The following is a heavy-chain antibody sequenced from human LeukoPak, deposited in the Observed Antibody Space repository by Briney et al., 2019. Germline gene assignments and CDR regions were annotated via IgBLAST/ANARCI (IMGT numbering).Heavy chain of an antibody. Sequence: LSLTCAVYGGSFSGYYWSWIRQPPGKGLEWVSYISSSGSTIYYADSVKGRFTISRDNAKNSLYLQMNSLRAEDTAVYYCARDCSSTSCIYYYYYYGMDVWGKGTTVTVSS. D-gene: IGHD2-2*01. CDR2: ISSSGSTI. CDR1: GGSFSGYY. V-gene: IGHV3-11*04. CDR3: ARDCSSTSCIYYYYYYGMDV. J-gene: IGHJ6*04.